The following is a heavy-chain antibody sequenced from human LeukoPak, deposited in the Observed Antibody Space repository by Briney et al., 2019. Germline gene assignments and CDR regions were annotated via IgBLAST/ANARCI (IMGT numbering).Heavy chain of an antibody. CDR3: ARAAGGGSYYYWYFDL. CDR2: INPKNGGA. V-gene: IGHV1-2*02. Sequence: GASVKVSCKASGYTFTAFFIHWVRQAPGQGLEWMGWINPKNGGANIAEKFQGRVTMTTDTSTSTAYMELRSLRSDNTAVYYCARAAGGGSYYYWYFDLWGRGTLVTVSS. CDR1: GYTFTAFF. J-gene: IGHJ2*01. D-gene: IGHD1-26*01.